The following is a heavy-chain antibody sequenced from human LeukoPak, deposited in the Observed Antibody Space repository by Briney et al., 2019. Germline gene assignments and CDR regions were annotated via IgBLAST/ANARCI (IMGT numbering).Heavy chain of an antibody. CDR3: ARDLTALGDY. J-gene: IGHJ4*02. V-gene: IGHV4-38-2*02. CDR2: VHHSGTT. Sequence: KPSETLSLTCDVFGYSISSGYYWGWIRQPPGKRLEWIGIVHHSGTTYYNPSLNSRVTLSVDTSKNQLSLKLSSATAADTAVYYCARDLTALGDYWGQGILVIVSS. D-gene: IGHD5-18*01. CDR1: GYSISSGYY.